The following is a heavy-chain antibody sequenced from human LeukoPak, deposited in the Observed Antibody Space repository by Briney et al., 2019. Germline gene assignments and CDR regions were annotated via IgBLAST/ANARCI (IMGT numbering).Heavy chain of an antibody. CDR2: IDYSGAT. V-gene: IGHV4-34*01. CDR1: GGSFSGYY. D-gene: IGHD3-10*01. Sequence: SETLSLTCAVYGGSFSGYYWSWIRQSPGKGLEWIGSIDYSGATFYNPSLKSRVTTSVDTSKNQFSVHLNSVTAADTAVYYCARRTGGPGSYWPPDIWGQGTMVTVSS. J-gene: IGHJ3*02. CDR3: ARRTGGPGSYWPPDI.